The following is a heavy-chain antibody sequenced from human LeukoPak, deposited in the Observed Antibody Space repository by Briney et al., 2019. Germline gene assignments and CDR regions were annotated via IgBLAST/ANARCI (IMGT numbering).Heavy chain of an antibody. D-gene: IGHD5-12*01. Sequence: SETLSLTCAVYGGSFSGHYWSWIRQPPGKGLGWIGEINDSGIPNCNPSLKSRVTISVDTSKNQFSLRVNSVTAADTAVYYCARVAYSGYEHFWGRGTLVTVSS. J-gene: IGHJ4*02. V-gene: IGHV4-34*01. CDR3: ARVAYSGYEHF. CDR2: INDSGIP. CDR1: GGSFSGHY.